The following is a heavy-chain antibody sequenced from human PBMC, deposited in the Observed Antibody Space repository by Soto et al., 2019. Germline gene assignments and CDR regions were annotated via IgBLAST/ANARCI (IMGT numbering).Heavy chain of an antibody. J-gene: IGHJ4*02. CDR3: ERRYGPGFDY. Sequence: SDTLSLTCTVCGGSITSSSYYWGWIRQPPGKGLEWIGSIYYSGSTYYNPSLKSRVTISVDTSKNQFSLKLRCVTAADTAVYYCERRYGPGFDYWGQGNLVTVX. CDR2: IYYSGST. D-gene: IGHD4-17*01. CDR1: GGSITSSSYY. V-gene: IGHV4-39*01.